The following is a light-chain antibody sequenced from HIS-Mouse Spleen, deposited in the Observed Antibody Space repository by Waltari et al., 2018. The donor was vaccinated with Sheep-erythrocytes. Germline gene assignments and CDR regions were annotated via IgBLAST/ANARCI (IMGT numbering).Light chain of an antibody. Sequence: DVVMTQSPLSLPVTLGQPASISCRSSQSLVHSDGNTYLNWFQQRPGQSPRRLIYKVSHLDYGVPDRVGGSGSGTDFTLEISRVEAEDVGVYYCMQGTFGQGTKREIK. V-gene: IGKV2-30*02. CDR1: QSLVHSDGNTY. CDR2: KVS. J-gene: IGKJ2*01. CDR3: MQGT.